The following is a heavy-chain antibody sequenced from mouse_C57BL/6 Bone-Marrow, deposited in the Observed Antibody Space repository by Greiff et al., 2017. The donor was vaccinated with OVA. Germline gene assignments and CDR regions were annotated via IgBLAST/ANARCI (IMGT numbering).Heavy chain of an antibody. D-gene: IGHD2-2*01. CDR3: ASDHGYGFAY. J-gene: IGHJ3*01. CDR2: IWGVGST. Sequence: VKVVESGPGLVAPSQSLSITCTVSGFSLTSYGVYWVRQSPGKGLEWLGVIWGVGSTNYNSALKSRLSISKDNSKSQVFLKMNSLQTDDTAMYYCASDHGYGFAYWGQGTLVTVSA. CDR1: GFSLTSYG. V-gene: IGHV2-6*01.